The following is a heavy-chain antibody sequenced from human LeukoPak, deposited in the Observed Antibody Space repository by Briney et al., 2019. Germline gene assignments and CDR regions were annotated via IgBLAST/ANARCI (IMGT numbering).Heavy chain of an antibody. D-gene: IGHD6-19*01. CDR3: AGGQTGYSSGWYDP. Sequence: ASETLSLTCTVSGGSTSSYYWSWIRQPPGKGLEWIGYIYYSGSTNYNPSLKSRVTISVDTSKNQFSLKLSSVTAADTAVYYCAGGQTGYSSGWYDPWGQGTLVTVSS. CDR2: IYYSGST. CDR1: GGSTSSYY. V-gene: IGHV4-59*01. J-gene: IGHJ5*02.